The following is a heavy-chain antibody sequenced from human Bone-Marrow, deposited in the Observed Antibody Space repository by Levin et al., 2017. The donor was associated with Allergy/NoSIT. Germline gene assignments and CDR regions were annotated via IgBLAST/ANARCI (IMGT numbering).Heavy chain of an antibody. CDR2: ISSKSTYM. V-gene: IGHV3-21*01. D-gene: IGHD6-6*01. CDR3: VRGTITGRPERTLDL. J-gene: IGHJ5*02. Sequence: PGESLKISCEVSGFTFSSYSMNWVRQAPGKGLEWISSISSKSTYMDYAESVKGRFTVSRDNGANSLYLQINSVRLEDTAFYFCVRGTITGRPERTLDLWGQGTLVTVSS. CDR1: GFTFSSYS.